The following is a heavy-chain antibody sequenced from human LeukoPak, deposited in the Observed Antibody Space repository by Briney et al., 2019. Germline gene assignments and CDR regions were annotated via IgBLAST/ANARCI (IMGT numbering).Heavy chain of an antibody. D-gene: IGHD1-1*01. V-gene: IGHV3-7*01. Sequence: PGGSLRLSCEASGFTLSRSWMSWVRQAPGKGLECVANIKEGGSQKYYVDSVKGRFTISRDVAKNSLYLQMNSLRVEDTAVYYCARDHRSTDIDYWGQGILVTVSS. CDR3: ARDHRSTDIDY. J-gene: IGHJ4*02. CDR1: GFTLSRSW. CDR2: IKEGGSQK.